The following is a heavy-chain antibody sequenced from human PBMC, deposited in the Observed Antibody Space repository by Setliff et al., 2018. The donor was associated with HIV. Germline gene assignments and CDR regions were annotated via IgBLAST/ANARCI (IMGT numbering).Heavy chain of an antibody. D-gene: IGHD4-17*01. CDR2: IYASGST. V-gene: IGHV4-61*09. CDR1: GGSINSGSYY. J-gene: IGHJ4*02. CDR3: ARVYYGDLEY. Sequence: PSETLSLTCTVSGGSINSGSYYWNWIRQPAGKGLEWIGHIYASGSTNYNPSLKSRVTMSVATSKNQFSLKLNSLIAADTAVYFCARVYYGDLEYWGQGTLVTVSS.